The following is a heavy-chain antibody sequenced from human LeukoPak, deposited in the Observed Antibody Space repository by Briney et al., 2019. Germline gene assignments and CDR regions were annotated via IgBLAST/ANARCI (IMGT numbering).Heavy chain of an antibody. CDR3: ARDSTRTYYYDSSGYYGYFDY. V-gene: IGHV3-30*04. CDR2: ISYDGSNK. Sequence: LSGGSLRLSCAASGFTFSSYAMHWVRQAPGKGLEWVAVISYDGSNKYYADSVKGRFTISRDNSKNTLYLQMNSLGAEDTAVYYCARDSTRTYYYDSSGYYGYFDYWGQGTLVTVSS. J-gene: IGHJ4*02. D-gene: IGHD3-22*01. CDR1: GFTFSSYA.